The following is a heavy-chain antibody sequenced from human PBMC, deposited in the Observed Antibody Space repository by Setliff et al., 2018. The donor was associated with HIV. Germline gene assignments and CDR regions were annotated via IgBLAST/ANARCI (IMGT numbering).Heavy chain of an antibody. Sequence: ASVKVSCKASGYTFTSYAMHWVRQAPGQRLEWMGIINPSGGSTSYAQKFQGRVTMTRDTSKNQFSLKLSSVTAADTAIYYCARDNNGWYIYWGQGTLVTVSS. V-gene: IGHV1-46*01. CDR2: INPSGGST. J-gene: IGHJ4*02. CDR3: ARDNNGWYIY. D-gene: IGHD6-19*01. CDR1: GYTFTSYA.